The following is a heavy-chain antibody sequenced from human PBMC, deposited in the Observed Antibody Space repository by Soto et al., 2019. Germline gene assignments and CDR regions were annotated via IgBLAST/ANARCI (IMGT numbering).Heavy chain of an antibody. V-gene: IGHV3-23*01. D-gene: IGHD6-19*01. CDR2: ISGSGVST. Sequence: EVQLLESGGGLVQPGGSLRLSCAASGFTFSSYAMSWVRQAPGKGLEWVSAISGSGVSTYYADSVKGRFTISRDNSKNTRDLQMNSLRAEDTAVYYCAKEEGYSSGWTEVDYWGQGTLVTVSS. CDR3: AKEEGYSSGWTEVDY. CDR1: GFTFSSYA. J-gene: IGHJ4*02.